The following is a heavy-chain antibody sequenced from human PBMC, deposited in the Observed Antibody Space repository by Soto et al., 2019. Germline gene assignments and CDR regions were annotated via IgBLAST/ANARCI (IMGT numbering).Heavy chain of an antibody. CDR1: GGTFSSYA. Sequence: GASVKVSCKASGGTFSSYAISWVRQAPGQGLEWMGGIIPIFGTANYAQKFQGRVTITADESTSTAYMELSSLRSEDTAVYYCARDGSNDVGFDYWGQGTLVTVS. CDR2: IIPIFGTA. V-gene: IGHV1-69*13. D-gene: IGHD1-1*01. CDR3: ARDGSNDVGFDY. J-gene: IGHJ4*02.